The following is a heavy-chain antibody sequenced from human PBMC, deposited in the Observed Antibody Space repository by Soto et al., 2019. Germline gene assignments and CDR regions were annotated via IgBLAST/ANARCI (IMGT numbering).Heavy chain of an antibody. V-gene: IGHV1-69*13. Sequence: ASVKVSCKASGGTFSTYAISWVRQAPGQGLEWMGGIIPIFGTANYAQKFQGRVTITADESTSIAYMELSSLRSEDTAVYYCARVYGDCFDYWGQGTLVTVSS. CDR3: ARVYGDCFDY. CDR2: IIPIFGTA. D-gene: IGHD4-17*01. J-gene: IGHJ4*02. CDR1: GGTFSTYA.